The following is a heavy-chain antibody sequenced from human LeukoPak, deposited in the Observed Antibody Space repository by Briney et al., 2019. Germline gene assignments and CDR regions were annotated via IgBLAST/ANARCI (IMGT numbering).Heavy chain of an antibody. CDR2: IYPDDSDT. J-gene: IGHJ4*02. D-gene: IGHD6-19*01. Sequence: GESLKISCTGSGYSFTNYWIGWVRQMPGKGLEWTGIIYPDDSDTRYSPSSQGQVTISADKSISTAYLQWNSLKASDTAMYYCARLPYSGGWQPTDYWGQGTLVTVSS. CDR3: ARLPYSGGWQPTDY. V-gene: IGHV5-51*01. CDR1: GYSFTNYW.